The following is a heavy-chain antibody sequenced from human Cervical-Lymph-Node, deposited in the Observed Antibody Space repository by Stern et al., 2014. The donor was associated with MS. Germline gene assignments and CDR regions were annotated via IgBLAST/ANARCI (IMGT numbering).Heavy chain of an antibody. CDR2: IYYSGST. CDR1: GGSISSSSYY. D-gene: IGHD5-18*01. J-gene: IGHJ1*01. Sequence: VQLLESGPGLVKPSETLSLTCTVSGGSISSSSYYWGWIRQPPGKGLEWLGSIYYSGSTYYNPSLKSRVTISVDTSTNQFALKLSSVAAADTAVYYCAREMGFGAMEEYFQHWGQGTLVTVSS. V-gene: IGHV4-39*02. CDR3: AREMGFGAMEEYFQH.